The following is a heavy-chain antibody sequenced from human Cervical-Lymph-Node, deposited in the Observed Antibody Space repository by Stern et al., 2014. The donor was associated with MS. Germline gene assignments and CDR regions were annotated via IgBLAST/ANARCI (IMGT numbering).Heavy chain of an antibody. CDR3: ARDTSSPERSDW. Sequence: EVQLVESGGGVIQPWGSLRLTCTASGVTVSSDYMTWVRQAPGKGLERVSSITNCGSTFYTDSVKGRFTISRDDSKNTFYLHMTSLRAEDTAMYYCARDTSSPERSDWWGQGTLVTVSS. V-gene: IGHV3-53*01. J-gene: IGHJ4*02. CDR1: GVTVSSDY. CDR2: ITNCGST. D-gene: IGHD1-1*01.